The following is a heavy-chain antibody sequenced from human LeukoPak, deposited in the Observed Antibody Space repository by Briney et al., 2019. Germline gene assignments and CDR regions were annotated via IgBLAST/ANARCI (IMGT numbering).Heavy chain of an antibody. J-gene: IGHJ4*02. V-gene: IGHV1-69*05. CDR3: ARDSGNYDFWSGYRPRYSYFDY. D-gene: IGHD3-3*01. CDR2: IIPIFGTA. Sequence: SVKVSCKASGCTFTGYYMHWVRQAPGQGLEWMGRIIPIFGTANYAQKFQGRVTITTGESTSTAYMELSSLRSEDTAVYYCARDSGNYDFWSGYRPRYSYFDYWGQGTLVTVSS. CDR1: GCTFTGYY.